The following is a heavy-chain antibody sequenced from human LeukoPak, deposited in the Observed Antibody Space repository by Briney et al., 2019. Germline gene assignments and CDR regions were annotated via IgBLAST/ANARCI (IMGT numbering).Heavy chain of an antibody. J-gene: IGHJ3*02. D-gene: IGHD3-10*01. CDR2: INPNSGGT. V-gene: IGHV1-2*02. Sequence: ASVKVSCKASGYTFTGYYMHWVRQAPGQGLEWMGWINPNSGGTNYAQKFQGRVTMTRDTSISTAYMELSRLRSDDTAVYYCARDLYFRFGELFTFDIWGQGTMVTVSS. CDR1: GYTFTGYY. CDR3: ARDLYFRFGELFTFDI.